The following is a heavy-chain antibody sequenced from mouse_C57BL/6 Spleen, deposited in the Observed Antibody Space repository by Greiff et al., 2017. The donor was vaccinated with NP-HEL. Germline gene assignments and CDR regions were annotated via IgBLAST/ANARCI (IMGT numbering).Heavy chain of an antibody. CDR3: ASEEGLRRSFAY. Sequence: EVQGVESGGGLVKPGGSLKLSCAASGFTFSSYAMSWVRQTPEKRLEWVATISDGGSYTYYPDNVKGRFTISRDNAKNNLYLQMSHLKSEDTAMYYCASEEGLRRSFAYWGQGTLVTVSA. V-gene: IGHV5-4*01. CDR1: GFTFSSYA. D-gene: IGHD2-2*01. CDR2: ISDGGSYT. J-gene: IGHJ3*01.